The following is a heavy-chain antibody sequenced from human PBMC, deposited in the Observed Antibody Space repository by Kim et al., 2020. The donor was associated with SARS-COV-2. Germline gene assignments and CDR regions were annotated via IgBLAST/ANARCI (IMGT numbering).Heavy chain of an antibody. V-gene: IGHV3-30*18. J-gene: IGHJ6*02. D-gene: IGHD3-3*01. Sequence: GGSLRLSCAASGFTFSSYGMHWVRQAPGKGLEWVAVISYDGSNKYYADSVKGRFTISRDNSKNTLYLQMNSLRAEDTAVYYCAKDRLTIFGVVNNAGMDVWGQGTTVTVSS. CDR3: AKDRLTIFGVVNNAGMDV. CDR1: GFTFSSYG. CDR2: ISYDGSNK.